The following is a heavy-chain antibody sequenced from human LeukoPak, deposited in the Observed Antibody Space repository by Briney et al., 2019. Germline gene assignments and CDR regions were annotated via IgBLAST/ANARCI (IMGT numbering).Heavy chain of an antibody. CDR3: ARDTSGSYSITYFDY. Sequence: GGSLRLSCVASGLTFSSSSMNWVRQAPGKGLEWVSFISDRSTYIYYADSVQGRFTISRDNAKNSLYLQMNSLRGEDTAVYYCARDTSGSYSITYFDYWGQGTLVTVSS. CDR1: GLTFSSSS. D-gene: IGHD3-10*01. V-gene: IGHV3-21*01. J-gene: IGHJ4*02. CDR2: ISDRSTYI.